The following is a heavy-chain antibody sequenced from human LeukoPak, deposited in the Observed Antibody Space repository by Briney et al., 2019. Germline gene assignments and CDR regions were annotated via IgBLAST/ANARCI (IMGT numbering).Heavy chain of an antibody. Sequence: GASVKVSCKASGYTFTSYYMHWVRQAPGQGREWMGIINPSGGSTSYAQKFQGRVTMTRDTSTSTVYMELSSLRSEDTAVYYCARMRWLQSYYYYGMDVWGQGTTVTVSS. V-gene: IGHV1-46*01. D-gene: IGHD5-24*01. CDR3: ARMRWLQSYYYYGMDV. CDR2: INPSGGST. J-gene: IGHJ6*02. CDR1: GYTFTSYY.